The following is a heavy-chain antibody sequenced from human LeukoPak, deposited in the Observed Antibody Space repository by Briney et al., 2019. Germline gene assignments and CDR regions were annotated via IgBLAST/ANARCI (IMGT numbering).Heavy chain of an antibody. J-gene: IGHJ4*02. D-gene: IGHD3-3*01. V-gene: IGHV4-39*02. CDR3: ARVKRASSVTIFGVVPDY. CDR1: GGSISSSFYY. Sequence: SETLSLTCTDSGGSISSSFYYWGWIRQPPGKGLEWIGSIYYSGNTYYNPSLKSRVTISVDTSKNHFSLHVRSVTAADTAVYYCARVKRASSVTIFGVVPDYWGQGTLVTVSS. CDR2: IYYSGNT.